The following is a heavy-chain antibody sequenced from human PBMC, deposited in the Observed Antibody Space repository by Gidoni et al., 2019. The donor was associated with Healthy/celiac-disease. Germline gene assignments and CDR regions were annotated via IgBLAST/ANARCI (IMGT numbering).Heavy chain of an antibody. D-gene: IGHD2-15*01. Sequence: QLVRAGARVENARAPGKVSRKGSVVPLPTYCITRVRQATGQGLEWMGWMNPNSGNTGYAQKFQGRVTMTRNTSISTAYMELSSLRSEDTAVYYCARGRLYCSGGSCYSLGGEDYWGQGTLVTVSS. CDR3: ARGRLYCSGGSCYSLGGEDY. CDR2: MNPNSGNT. CDR1: VVPLPTYC. J-gene: IGHJ4*02. V-gene: IGHV1-8*01.